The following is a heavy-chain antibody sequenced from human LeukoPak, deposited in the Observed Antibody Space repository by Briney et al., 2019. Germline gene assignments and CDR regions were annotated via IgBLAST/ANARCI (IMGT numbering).Heavy chain of an antibody. J-gene: IGHJ5*02. CDR1: GGSISSSSYY. CDR3: ARDPVRGVITNWFDP. D-gene: IGHD3-10*02. Sequence: SETLSLTCTVSGGSISSSSYYWGWIRQPPGKGLEWIGSIYYSGSTYYKPSLKSRVTISVDTSKNQFSLKLSSVTAADTAVYYCARDPVRGVITNWFDPWGQGTLVTVSS. CDR2: IYYSGST. V-gene: IGHV4-39*07.